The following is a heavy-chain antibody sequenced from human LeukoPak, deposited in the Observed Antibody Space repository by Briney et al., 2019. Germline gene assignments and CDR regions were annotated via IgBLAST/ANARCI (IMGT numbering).Heavy chain of an antibody. J-gene: IGHJ5*02. V-gene: IGHV4-4*07. D-gene: IGHD3-9*01. CDR3: ARGSGDYDILTGSVFNWFDP. CDR2: IYTSGST. Sequence: PSESLSLTCTHSGGSISSYYWSWIRQPAGKGLELIGRIYTSGSTNYNPSLKRRVTMSVDTSKNQFSLKLSSVTAADTAVYYCARGSGDYDILTGSVFNWFDPWGQGTLVAVSS. CDR1: GGSISSYY.